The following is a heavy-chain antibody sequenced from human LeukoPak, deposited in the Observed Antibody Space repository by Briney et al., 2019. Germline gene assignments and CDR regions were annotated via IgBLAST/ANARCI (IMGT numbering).Heavy chain of an antibody. CDR2: ISGTGANT. Sequence: PGGSLRLSCAASGFTFSGYAMSWVRQAPGKGLEWVSDISGTGANTYYADSVKGRFTISRDNSKNTLYLQMNSLRAEDTAVYYCAKHKEEWKLLLDYWGQGTLVTVSS. CDR3: AKHKEEWKLLLDY. D-gene: IGHD1-26*01. CDR1: GFTFSGYA. V-gene: IGHV3-23*01. J-gene: IGHJ4*02.